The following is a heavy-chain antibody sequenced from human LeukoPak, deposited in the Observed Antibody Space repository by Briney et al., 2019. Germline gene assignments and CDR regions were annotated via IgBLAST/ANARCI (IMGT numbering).Heavy chain of an antibody. D-gene: IGHD3-10*01. J-gene: IGHJ5*02. CDR1: GDSFSNYY. CDR3: ASSRRLNTRWFLSNT. CDR2: VYYSGST. Sequence: SETLSLTCSVSGDSFSNYYWTWIRQPPGKGLEWIGYVYYSGSTNYNPSLKTRLHLSVDTSKNRFSLKLSSVTAADPAVYYCASSRRLNTRWFLSNTWAQGTLVTVSS. V-gene: IGHV4-59*08.